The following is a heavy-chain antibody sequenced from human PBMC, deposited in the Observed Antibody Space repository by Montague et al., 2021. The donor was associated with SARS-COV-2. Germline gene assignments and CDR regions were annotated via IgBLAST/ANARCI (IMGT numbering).Heavy chain of an antibody. CDR3: ARDGRFGELDY. Sequence: SLRLSCAASEFTFRTYEMNWVRRAPGKGLEWVSYISSSGSTIYYADSVKGRFTISRDNAKNSLYLQMNSLRAEDTAVYYCARDGRFGELDYWGQGTLVTVST. CDR1: EFTFRTYE. D-gene: IGHD3-10*01. V-gene: IGHV3-48*03. J-gene: IGHJ4*02. CDR2: ISSSGSTI.